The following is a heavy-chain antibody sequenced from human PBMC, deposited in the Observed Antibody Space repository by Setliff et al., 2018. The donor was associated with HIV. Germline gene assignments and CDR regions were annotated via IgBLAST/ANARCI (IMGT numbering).Heavy chain of an antibody. D-gene: IGHD3-16*01. CDR3: ARSMITFSLYYYYYMDV. V-gene: IGHV4-61*09. CDR2: IYTSGST. J-gene: IGHJ6*03. Sequence: SETLSLTCTVSGGSISSGSYYWSWIRQPAGKGLEWIGHIYTSGSTNYNPSLKSRVTISVDTSKNQFSLKLSSVTAADTAVYYCARSMITFSLYYYYYMDVWGKGTTVTVSS. CDR1: GGSISSGSYY.